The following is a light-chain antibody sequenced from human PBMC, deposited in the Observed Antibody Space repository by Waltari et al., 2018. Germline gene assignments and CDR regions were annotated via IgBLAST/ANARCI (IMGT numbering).Light chain of an antibody. J-gene: IGLJ3*02. CDR2: RTN. V-gene: IGLV10-54*04. CDR3: SAWDSGLTVWV. CDR1: SNNVGNQG. Sequence: QAGLTQPPSVSTDLRQTATLTCTGNSNNVGNQGAAWLQQHQGRPPKLVSYRTNTRPSGISERFSASRSGNTASLTITELQPEDEADYYCSAWDSGLTVWVFGGGTKLTVL.